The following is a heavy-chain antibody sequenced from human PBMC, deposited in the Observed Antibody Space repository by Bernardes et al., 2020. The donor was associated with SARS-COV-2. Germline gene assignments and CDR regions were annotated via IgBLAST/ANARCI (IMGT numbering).Heavy chain of an antibody. J-gene: IGHJ4*03. V-gene: IGHV1-18*01. CDR1: GYTPSKYG. CDR2: ISAYNGNT. Sequence: ASVKVSCKASGYTPSKYGISWMRQAPGQGLEWMGWISAYNGNTNYAHNLQGRVAMTTDTSTSTVYLELRSLTSDDTAMYYCAITPNWNYVHEYWGQGTLVTVS. CDR3: AITPNWNYVHEY. D-gene: IGHD1-7*01.